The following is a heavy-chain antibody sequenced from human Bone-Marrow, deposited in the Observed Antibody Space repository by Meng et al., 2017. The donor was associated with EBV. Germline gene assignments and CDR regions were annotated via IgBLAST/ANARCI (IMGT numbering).Heavy chain of an antibody. V-gene: IGHV1-69*01. J-gene: IGHJ4*02. CDR3: ASESGRGFTPDY. Sequence: QGQLVQSGAGVKKPGSSVVVSCKTSGGTFRSDAISWVRQAPGQGLVWMGGLIPMTGVAHYAQKFQDRVSIIADESTSTHYLELSSLRSEDTAIYFCASESGRGFTPDYWGQGTLVTVSS. CDR2: LIPMTGVA. D-gene: IGHD3-10*01. CDR1: GGTFRSDA.